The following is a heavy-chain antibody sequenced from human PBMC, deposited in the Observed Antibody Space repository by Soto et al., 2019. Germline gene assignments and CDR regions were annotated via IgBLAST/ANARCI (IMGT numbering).Heavy chain of an antibody. V-gene: IGHV3-74*01. CDR2: IDTDGSTT. D-gene: IGHD2-15*01. J-gene: IGHJ4*02. CDR1: GFTFSNYW. Sequence: GGSLRLSCATSGFTFSNYWMHWVRQVPGRGLVWVSRIDTDGSTTSYADFAKGRFTISRDNAKSTLSLQMNSLRAEDTAIYYCACSRRPARLGPKGAIDYWGQGTLVTVS. CDR3: ACSRRPARLGPKGAIDY.